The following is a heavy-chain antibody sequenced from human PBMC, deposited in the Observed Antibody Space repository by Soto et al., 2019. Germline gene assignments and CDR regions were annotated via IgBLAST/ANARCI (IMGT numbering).Heavy chain of an antibody. CDR1: GFTFSSYA. D-gene: IGHD5-12*01. CDR3: AGSARDGYNLGRFNWFDP. CDR2: VDTGGTA. Sequence: GGSLRLSCAASGFTFSSYARSWVRQAPGKGLEWVSAVDTGGTAYYADSVKGRFTISRDNAKNTLYLQMNSLRAEDTAVYYCAGSARDGYNLGRFNWFDPWGQGTLVTVSS. V-gene: IGHV3-23*01. J-gene: IGHJ5*02.